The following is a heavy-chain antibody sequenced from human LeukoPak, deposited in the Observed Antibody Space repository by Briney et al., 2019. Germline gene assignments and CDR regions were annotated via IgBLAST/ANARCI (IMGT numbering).Heavy chain of an antibody. J-gene: IGHJ6*02. D-gene: IGHD1-26*01. Sequence: ASVKVSCKASGGTFSSYAISWVRQAPGQGLEWMGGIIPIFGTANYAQKFQGRVTTTEDTSTDTAYMELSSLRSEDTAVYYCATDPKWELPSMDVWGQGTTVTVSS. V-gene: IGHV1-69*06. CDR1: GGTFSSYA. CDR2: IIPIFGTA. CDR3: ATDPKWELPSMDV.